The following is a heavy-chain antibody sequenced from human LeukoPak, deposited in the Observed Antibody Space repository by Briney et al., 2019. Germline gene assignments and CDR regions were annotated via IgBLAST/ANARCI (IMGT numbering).Heavy chain of an antibody. CDR1: GFTFSSYA. CDR3: AKSHTAPWFGEFTDFDY. J-gene: IGHJ4*02. Sequence: AGGSLRLSCAASGFTFSSYAMSWVRQAPGKGLEWVSAISGSGGSTYYADSVKGRFTISRDNSKNTLYLQMNSLRAEDTAVYYCAKSHTAPWFGEFTDFDYWGQGTLVTVSS. D-gene: IGHD3-10*01. V-gene: IGHV3-23*01. CDR2: ISGSGGST.